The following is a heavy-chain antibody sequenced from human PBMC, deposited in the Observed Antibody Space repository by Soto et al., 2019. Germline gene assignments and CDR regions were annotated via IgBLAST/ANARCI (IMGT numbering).Heavy chain of an antibody. Sequence: SGGSLRLSCAASGFTVSSNYMSWVRQAPGKGLEWVSVIYSGGSTYYADSVKGRFTISRDNSKNTLYLQMNSLRAEDTAVYYCASPQGDSSSWEPYHYYFGMDVWGQGTTVTVSS. J-gene: IGHJ6*02. CDR2: IYSGGST. V-gene: IGHV3-53*01. CDR3: ASPQGDSSSWEPYHYYFGMDV. D-gene: IGHD6-13*01. CDR1: GFTVSSNY.